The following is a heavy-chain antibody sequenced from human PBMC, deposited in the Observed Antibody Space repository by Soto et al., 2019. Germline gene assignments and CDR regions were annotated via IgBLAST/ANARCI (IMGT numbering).Heavy chain of an antibody. J-gene: IGHJ4*02. D-gene: IGHD5-18*01. CDR3: AKRGYSYGWYYFDY. Sequence: QVQLVESGGGVVQPGRSLRLSCAASGFTFSSYGMHWVRQAPGKGLEWVAVISYDGSNKYYADSVKGRFTISRDNSKNTLYLQKNSLRAEDTAVYYCAKRGYSYGWYYFDYWGQGTLVTVSS. V-gene: IGHV3-30*18. CDR1: GFTFSSYG. CDR2: ISYDGSNK.